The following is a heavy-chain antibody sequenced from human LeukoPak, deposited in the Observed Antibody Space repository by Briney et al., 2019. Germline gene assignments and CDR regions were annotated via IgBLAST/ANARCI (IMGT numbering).Heavy chain of an antibody. CDR2: ISGSGGST. CDR1: GFTFSSYA. Sequence: GGSLRLSCAASGFTFSSYAMNWVRQAPGKGLEWVSAISGSGGSTYYADSVKGRFTISRDNSKNTLYLQMNSLRAEDTAVYYCAKEGWYLYQAQPFDYWGQGTLVTVSS. V-gene: IGHV3-23*01. CDR3: AKEGWYLYQAQPFDY. D-gene: IGHD2-15*01. J-gene: IGHJ4*02.